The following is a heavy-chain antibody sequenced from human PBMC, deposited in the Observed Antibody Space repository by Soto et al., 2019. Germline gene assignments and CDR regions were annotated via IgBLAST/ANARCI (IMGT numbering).Heavy chain of an antibody. Sequence: QVQLVESGGGVVQPGRSLRLSCAASGFTFSSYGMHWVRQAPGKGMEWVAVIWYDGSNKYYADSVKGRFTISRDNSKNTLYVKMNSLRAEDTAVYYCARVRATGGLDYWGQGTLVTVSS. J-gene: IGHJ4*02. CDR1: GFTFSSYG. CDR3: ARVRATGGLDY. D-gene: IGHD1-26*01. CDR2: IWYDGSNK. V-gene: IGHV3-33*01.